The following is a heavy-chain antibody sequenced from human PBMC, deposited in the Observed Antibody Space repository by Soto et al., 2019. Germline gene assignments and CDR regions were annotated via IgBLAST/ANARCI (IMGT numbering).Heavy chain of an antibody. J-gene: IGHJ6*01. Sequence: GASVKVSCKASGGTFSSYAISWVLQAPGQGLEWMGGIIPIFGTANYAQKSQGRVTITADESTRTAYMELSSLISEDTAVYYCARVGPYYDILTGYRGTPYGRDVWGRGNTVT. V-gene: IGHV1-69*13. CDR2: IIPIFGTA. CDR1: GGTFSSYA. D-gene: IGHD3-9*01. CDR3: ARVGPYYDILTGYRGTPYGRDV.